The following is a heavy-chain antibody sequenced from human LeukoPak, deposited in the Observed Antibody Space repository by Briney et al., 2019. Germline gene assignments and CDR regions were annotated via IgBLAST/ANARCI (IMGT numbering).Heavy chain of an antibody. V-gene: IGHV3-21*01. CDR3: ARDPGVTETYFDY. CDR2: ISNNHIYI. CDR1: GFTFRTYT. Sequence: GGSLRLSCAASGFTFRTYTMNWVRQVPGKGLEWVSSISNNHIYIDYAGSVKGRFTISRDNAKNSLYLQMNSLRVEDTAVYYCARDPGVTETYFDYWGQGTLVTVSS. J-gene: IGHJ4*02. D-gene: IGHD1/OR15-1a*01.